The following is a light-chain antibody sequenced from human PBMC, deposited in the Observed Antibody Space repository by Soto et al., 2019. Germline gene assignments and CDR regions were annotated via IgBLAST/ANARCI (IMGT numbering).Light chain of an antibody. Sequence: DIQMTQSPSSLSASVGDRVTITCRASESISVYVNWYQQKPGKAPQYLIYAASTLQSGVPSRFSGRGSGTEFTLTITSLQPEDFGIYYCQQSYSMPFTFGPGTTVDIK. J-gene: IGKJ3*01. CDR2: AAS. V-gene: IGKV1-39*01. CDR3: QQSYSMPFT. CDR1: ESISVY.